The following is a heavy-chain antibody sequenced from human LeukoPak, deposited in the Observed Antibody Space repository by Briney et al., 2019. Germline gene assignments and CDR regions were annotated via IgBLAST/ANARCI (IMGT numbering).Heavy chain of an antibody. CDR1: GYTFTGYY. J-gene: IGHJ4*02. D-gene: IGHD2-15*01. Sequence: GASVKVSYKASGYTFTGYYMHWVRQAPGQGLEWMGWINPNSGGTNYAQKFQGRVTMTRDTSISTAYMELSRLRSDDTAVYYCARESPYCSGGSCYPDFDYWGQGTLVTVSS. V-gene: IGHV1-2*02. CDR2: INPNSGGT. CDR3: ARESPYCSGGSCYPDFDY.